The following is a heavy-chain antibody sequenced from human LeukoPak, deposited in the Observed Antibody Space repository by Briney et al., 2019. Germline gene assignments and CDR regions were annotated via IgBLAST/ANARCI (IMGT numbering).Heavy chain of an antibody. CDR2: ISSSSSTI. Sequence: GGSLRLSCAASGFTFSSYSMNWVRQAPGKGLEWVSYISSSSSTIYYADSVKGRFTTSRDNSQNTLSLQMNSLRVEDTGVYYCAKDRGDGYNWENYSGFDSWGQGTLVTVSS. CDR3: AKDRGDGYNWENYSGFDS. V-gene: IGHV3-48*01. D-gene: IGHD5-24*01. J-gene: IGHJ4*02. CDR1: GFTFSSYS.